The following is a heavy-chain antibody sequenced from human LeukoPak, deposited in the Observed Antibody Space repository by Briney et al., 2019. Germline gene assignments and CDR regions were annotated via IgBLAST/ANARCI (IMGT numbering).Heavy chain of an antibody. V-gene: IGHV1/OR15-3*02. D-gene: IGHD3-22*01. CDR3: ARAGTYYYDSSDPGHAFDI. CDR2: INAGNGNT. J-gene: IGHJ3*02. CDR1: GFTFSDSY. Sequence: GGSLRLSCAASGFTFSDSYMTWIRQAPGKGLEWMGWINAGNGNTKYSQEFQGRVTITRDTSASTAYMELSSLRSEDMAVYYCARAGTYYYDSSDPGHAFDIWGQGTMVTVSS.